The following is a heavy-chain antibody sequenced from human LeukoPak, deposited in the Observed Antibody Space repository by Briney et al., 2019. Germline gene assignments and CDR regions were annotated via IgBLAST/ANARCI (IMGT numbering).Heavy chain of an antibody. J-gene: IGHJ3*02. CDR3: ANYRRNDAFDI. CDR1: GGTFSSYA. Sequence: GASVKVSCKASGGTFSSYAISWVRQAPGPGLEWMGGIIPIFGTANYAQKFQGRVTITTDESTSTAYMELSSLRSEDTAVYYCANYRRNDAFDIWGQGTMVTVSS. D-gene: IGHD3-10*01. CDR2: IIPIFGTA. V-gene: IGHV1-69*05.